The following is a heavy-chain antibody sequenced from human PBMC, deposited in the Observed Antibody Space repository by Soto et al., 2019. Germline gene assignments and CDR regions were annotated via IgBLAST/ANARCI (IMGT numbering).Heavy chain of an antibody. CDR1: GYTFTSYY. D-gene: IGHD5-12*01. CDR3: ARLEMATISFDY. CDR2: INPRGGST. V-gene: IGHV1-46*01. J-gene: IGHJ4*02. Sequence: QVQLVQSGAEVKKPGASVKVSCKASGYTFTSYYMHWVRQAPGQGLEWMGIINPRGGSTSDAQKFQGRVTMTRDTSTSTVYMELSSLRSEDTAVYYCARLEMATISFDYWGQGTLVTVSS.